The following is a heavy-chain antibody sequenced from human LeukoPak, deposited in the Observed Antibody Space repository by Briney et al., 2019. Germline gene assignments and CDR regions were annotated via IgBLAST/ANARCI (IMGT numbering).Heavy chain of an antibody. Sequence: GESLKISCKGSGSRFTSYWIGWVRQLPGKGLEWMGIIYPGDSDTRYSPSFQGQVTISADKSISTAYLQWSSLKASDTAMYYCARLLVPAANWFDPWGQGTLVTASS. J-gene: IGHJ5*02. V-gene: IGHV5-51*01. D-gene: IGHD2-2*01. CDR2: IYPGDSDT. CDR3: ARLLVPAANWFDP. CDR1: GSRFTSYW.